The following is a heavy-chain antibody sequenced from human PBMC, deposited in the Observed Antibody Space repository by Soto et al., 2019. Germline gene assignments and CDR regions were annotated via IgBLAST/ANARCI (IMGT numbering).Heavy chain of an antibody. CDR2: ISYDGSNK. J-gene: IGHJ4*02. V-gene: IGHV3-30*18. D-gene: IGHD5-12*01. CDR3: AKKMRRWLQLSLFDY. Sequence: QVQLVESGGGVVQPGRSLRLSCAASGFTFSSYGMHWVRQAPGKGLEWVAVISYDGSNKYYADSVKGRFTISRDNSKNTLYLQMNSLRAEDTAVYYCAKKMRRWLQLSLFDYWGQGTLVTVSS. CDR1: GFTFSSYG.